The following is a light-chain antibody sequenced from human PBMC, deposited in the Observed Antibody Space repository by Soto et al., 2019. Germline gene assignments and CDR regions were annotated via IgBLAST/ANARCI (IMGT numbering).Light chain of an antibody. J-gene: IGKJ2*01. CDR3: QQYSDWPPGYT. Sequence: EIVMTQSPATLSVSPGERATLSCRASHSVSSNLAWYQRKPGQGPRLLLYGASTRAAGIPARFSGSGSGTEFTLTISSLQSEDFAVYYCQQYSDWPPGYTFGQGTRLEI. CDR2: GAS. CDR1: HSVSSN. V-gene: IGKV3-15*01.